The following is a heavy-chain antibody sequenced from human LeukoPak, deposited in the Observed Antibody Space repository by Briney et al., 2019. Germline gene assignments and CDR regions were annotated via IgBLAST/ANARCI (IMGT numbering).Heavy chain of an antibody. Sequence: GGSLRLSCAASGFTFSSYGMSWVRQAPGKGLEWVSAISGSGGSTYYADSVKGRFTISRDNSKNTMFLQMNSLRAGDTAVYYCAKSPEQQPVWRGWFDPWGQGTLVTVSS. CDR1: GFTFSSYG. CDR3: AKSPEQQPVWRGWFDP. D-gene: IGHD6-13*01. V-gene: IGHV3-23*01. J-gene: IGHJ5*02. CDR2: ISGSGGST.